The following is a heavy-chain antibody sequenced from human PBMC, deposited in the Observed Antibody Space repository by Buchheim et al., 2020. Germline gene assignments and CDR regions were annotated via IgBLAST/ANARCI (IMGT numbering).Heavy chain of an antibody. CDR1: GFTFSDHY. D-gene: IGHD1-26*01. Sequence: EVQLVESGGGLVQPGGSLRLSCAASGFTFSDHYMDWVRQAPGKGLEWVGRTRNKANSYTTEYAASVKGRFTISRDDSKNSLYLQMNSLKTEDTAVYYCARERGSGSYVDYWGQGTL. CDR2: TRNKANSYTT. V-gene: IGHV3-72*01. CDR3: ARERGSGSYVDY. J-gene: IGHJ4*02.